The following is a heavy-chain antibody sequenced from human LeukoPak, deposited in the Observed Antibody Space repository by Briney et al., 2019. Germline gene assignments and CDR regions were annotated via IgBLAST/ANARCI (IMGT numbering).Heavy chain of an antibody. CDR2: ISSSSSTI. Sequence: GGSLRLSCAASGFTFSSYSMNWVRQAPGKGLEWVSYISSSSSTIYYADSVKGRFTISRDNAKNSLYLEMNSLRAEDTAVYYCASNRVVIIFDAFDIWGQGTMVTVSS. CDR3: ASNRVVIIFDAFDI. J-gene: IGHJ3*02. D-gene: IGHD3-3*01. V-gene: IGHV3-48*01. CDR1: GFTFSSYS.